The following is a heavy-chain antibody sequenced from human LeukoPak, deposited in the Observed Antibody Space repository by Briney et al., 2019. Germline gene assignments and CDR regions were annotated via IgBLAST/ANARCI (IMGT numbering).Heavy chain of an antibody. D-gene: IGHD6-13*01. V-gene: IGHV4-34*01. CDR2: INHSGST. CDR3: ASLLLGSWYWFDP. Sequence: SETLSLTCAVYGGSFSGYYWSWIRQPPGKGLEWIGEINHSGSTNYNPSLKSRVTISVDTSKNQFSLELSSVTAADTAVYYCASLLLGSWYWFDPWGQGTLVTVSS. CDR1: GGSFSGYY. J-gene: IGHJ5*02.